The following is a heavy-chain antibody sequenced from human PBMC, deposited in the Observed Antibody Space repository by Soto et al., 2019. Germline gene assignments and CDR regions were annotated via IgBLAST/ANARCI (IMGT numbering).Heavy chain of an antibody. Sequence: QERLVQSGAEVRKPGSSVKVSCEVTGGTSTRYAINWVRQAPGQGLEWMGGIVPMFGTSKYAQKFQGRGTITADTSTNIAYMELRSLRSEDTAVYYCNRGSEYDFWSGYLWGQGTLVSVSS. CDR3: NRGSEYDFWSGYL. V-gene: IGHV1-69*06. J-gene: IGHJ4*02. CDR1: GGTSTRYA. CDR2: IVPMFGTS. D-gene: IGHD3-3*01.